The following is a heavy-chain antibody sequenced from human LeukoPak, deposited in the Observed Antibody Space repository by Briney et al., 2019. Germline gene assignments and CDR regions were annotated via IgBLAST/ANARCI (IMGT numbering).Heavy chain of an antibody. CDR2: FNSDGITT. CDR3: ARGRYYLDS. Sequence: GGSLRLSCAASGVTFSNYWMHWVRQAPGKGLVWVSRFNSDGITTSYADSVKGGFTISRDNAKNTLYLQMNSLRAEDTAVYYCARGRYYLDSWGQGTLVTVSS. J-gene: IGHJ4*02. V-gene: IGHV3-74*01. CDR1: GVTFSNYW.